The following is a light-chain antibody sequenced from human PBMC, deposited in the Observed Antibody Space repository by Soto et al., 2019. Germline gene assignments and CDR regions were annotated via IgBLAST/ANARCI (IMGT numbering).Light chain of an antibody. CDR2: GAS. CDR3: LQYNSYPFT. Sequence: DVRMTQSPSSLSASVGDTITITCRASRTINTYLNWFQQKPGEPPRLLIYGASTLHDGVPSRFSGSGSGADFTLTISGLQPEDFASYYCLQYNSYPFTFGGGTKVEIK. CDR1: RTINTY. J-gene: IGKJ4*01. V-gene: IGKV1-39*01.